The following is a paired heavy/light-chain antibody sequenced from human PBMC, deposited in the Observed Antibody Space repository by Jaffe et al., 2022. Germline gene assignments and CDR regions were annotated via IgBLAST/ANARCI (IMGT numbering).Light chain of an antibody. J-gene: IGKJ4*01. CDR2: GAS. Sequence: EIVLTQSPGTLSLSPGERATLSCRASQSLSGSYLAWYQQKPGQAPRLLIYGASSRATGIPDRFSGSGSGTDFTLTISRLEPEDFAVYFCQQYDGSNPLTFGGGTKVEI. CDR3: QQYDGSNPLT. V-gene: IGKV3-20*01. CDR1: QSLSGSY.
Heavy chain of an antibody. CDR1: GFSFNAYS. J-gene: IGHJ4*02. CDR3: SRCAGYNMRYYFDS. D-gene: IGHD5-12*01. CDR2: IRGQAYGGTT. V-gene: IGHV3-49*04. Sequence: EVQLVESGGGLVQPGRSLRLSCAGSGFSFNAYSTAWVRQAPGKGLEWVGFIRGQAYGGTTEYAASVKGRFTISRDDSRSIAYLQMNSLTVEDTAVYYCSRCAGYNMRYYFDSWGQGTLVTVSS.